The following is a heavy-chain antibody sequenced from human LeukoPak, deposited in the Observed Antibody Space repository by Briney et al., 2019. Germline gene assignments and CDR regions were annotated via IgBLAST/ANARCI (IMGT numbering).Heavy chain of an antibody. V-gene: IGHV7-4-1*02. D-gene: IGHD5-12*01. CDR2: INTKFGNP. Sequence: GASVKISCKASGYTFTEHGVNWVRQAPGHGLEWMGWINTKFGNPTYSQDFTGRLVFSLDTSVSSAYLQISSLKAEDTAVYYCAISIGGYHAPCYFDYWGQGTLVTVSS. J-gene: IGHJ4*02. CDR3: AISIGGYHAPCYFDY. CDR1: GYTFTEHG.